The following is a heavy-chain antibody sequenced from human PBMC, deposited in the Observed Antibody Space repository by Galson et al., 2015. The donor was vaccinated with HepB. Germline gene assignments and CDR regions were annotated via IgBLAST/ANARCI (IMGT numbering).Heavy chain of an antibody. CDR3: AFGRKFYDFWSAYEDY. V-gene: IGHV3-23*01. CDR2: ISGSGGST. J-gene: IGHJ4*02. D-gene: IGHD3-3*01. CDR1: GFTFSSYA. Sequence: SLRLSCAASGFTFSSYAMSWVRQAPGKGLEWVSAISGSGGSTYYADSVKGRFTISRDNSKNTLYLQMNSLRAEDTAVYYCAFGRKFYDFWSAYEDYWGQGTLVTVSS.